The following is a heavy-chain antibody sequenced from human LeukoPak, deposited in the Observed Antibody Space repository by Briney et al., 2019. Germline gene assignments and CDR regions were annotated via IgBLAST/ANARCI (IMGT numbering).Heavy chain of an antibody. V-gene: IGHV1-18*01. Sequence: ASVKVSCKASGYTFTSYGISWVRQAPGQGLEWMGWISAYNGNTNYAQKFQGRVTMTRDTSISTAYMELSRLRSDDTAVYYCARGSTVTTAVLRSAFDIWGQGTMVTVSS. CDR3: ARGSTVTTAVLRSAFDI. D-gene: IGHD4-17*01. CDR2: ISAYNGNT. CDR1: GYTFTSYG. J-gene: IGHJ3*02.